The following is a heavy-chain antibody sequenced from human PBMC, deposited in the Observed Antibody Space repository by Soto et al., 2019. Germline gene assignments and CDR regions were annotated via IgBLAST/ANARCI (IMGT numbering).Heavy chain of an antibody. CDR1: GYSFTTYW. D-gene: IGHD3-22*01. Sequence: GESLKISCKGSGYSFTTYWISWVRQMPGKGLEWMGRIDPIDSYTNYSPSFQGHVTISADKSISTAYLQWSSLKASDTAMYYCAISYYYDSSGYYYGYWGQGTLVTVSS. V-gene: IGHV5-10-1*01. CDR2: IDPIDSYT. CDR3: AISYYYDSSGYYYGY. J-gene: IGHJ4*02.